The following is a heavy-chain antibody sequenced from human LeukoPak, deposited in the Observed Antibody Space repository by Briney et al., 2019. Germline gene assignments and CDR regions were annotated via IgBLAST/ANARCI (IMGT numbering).Heavy chain of an antibody. D-gene: IGHD3-9*01. V-gene: IGHV3-30*18. CDR2: ISYDGSNK. CDR1: GFTFSSYG. J-gene: IGHJ5*02. Sequence: PGGSLRLSCAASGFTFSSYGMHWVRQAPGKGLEWVAVISYDGSNKYYADSVKGRFTISRDNSKNTLYLQMNSLRAEDTAVYYCAKDLEGEHYDILSAHWFDPWGQGTLVTVSS. CDR3: AKDLEGEHYDILSAHWFDP.